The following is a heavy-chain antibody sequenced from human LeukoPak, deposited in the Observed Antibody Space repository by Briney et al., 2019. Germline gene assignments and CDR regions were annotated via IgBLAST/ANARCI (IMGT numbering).Heavy chain of an antibody. V-gene: IGHV3-74*01. Sequence: GGSLRLSCAASGFTFSSYWMHWVRRAPGKGLVWVSRINSDGSSTSYADSVKGRFTISRDNAKNTLYLQMNSLRAEDTAVYYCARERIDSGYNYYYYGMDVWGKGTTVTVSS. CDR2: INSDGSST. CDR1: GFTFSSYW. CDR3: ARERIDSGYNYYYYGMDV. D-gene: IGHD5-12*01. J-gene: IGHJ6*04.